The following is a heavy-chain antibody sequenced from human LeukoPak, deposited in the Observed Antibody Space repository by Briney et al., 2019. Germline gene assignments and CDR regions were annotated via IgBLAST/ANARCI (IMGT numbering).Heavy chain of an antibody. D-gene: IGHD2-2*01. V-gene: IGHV4-59*01. CDR1: GGSITSNY. J-gene: IGHJ4*02. Sequence: SETLSLTCTVSGGSITSNYWTWMRQPPGKGLELIGFFYYSGSTNYNPSPKGRVTISLDTSKNQFSLKLTSVTAADTAVYYCARARYGSTSCPYYFDYWGQGTLVTVSS. CDR3: ARARYGSTSCPYYFDY. CDR2: FYYSGST.